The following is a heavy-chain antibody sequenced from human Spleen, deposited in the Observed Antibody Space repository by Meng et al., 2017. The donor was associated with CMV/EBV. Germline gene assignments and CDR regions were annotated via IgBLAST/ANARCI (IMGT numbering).Heavy chain of an antibody. Sequence: SVKVSCKASGGTFSSYAISWVRQAPGQGLEWMGGIIPIFGTANYAQKFQGRVTITTDESTSTAYMELSSLRSEDTAVYYCARDWGIVVEPAAPYNWFDPWGQGTLVTVSS. D-gene: IGHD2-2*01. CDR3: ARDWGIVVEPAAPYNWFDP. V-gene: IGHV1-69*05. CDR2: IIPIFGTA. CDR1: GGTFSSYA. J-gene: IGHJ5*02.